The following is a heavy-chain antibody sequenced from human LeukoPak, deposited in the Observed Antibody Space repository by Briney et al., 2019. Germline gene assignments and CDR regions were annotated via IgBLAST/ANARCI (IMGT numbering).Heavy chain of an antibody. CDR1: GGSISSSSYY. CDR2: IYYSGST. J-gene: IGHJ4*02. D-gene: IGHD3-22*01. V-gene: IGHV4-39*07. Sequence: SETLSLTCTVSGGSISSSSYYWGWIRQPPGKGLEWIGSIYYSGSTYYNPSLKSRVTISVDTSKNQFSLKLSSVTAADTAVYYCARGRVPPYDDPYSYPVDQKYYFDYWGQGTLVTVSS. CDR3: ARGRVPPYDDPYSYPVDQKYYFDY.